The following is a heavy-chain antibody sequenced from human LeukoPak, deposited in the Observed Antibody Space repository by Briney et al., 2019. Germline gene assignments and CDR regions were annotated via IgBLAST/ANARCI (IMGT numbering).Heavy chain of an antibody. CDR2: INSDASTT. J-gene: IGHJ4*02. V-gene: IGHV3-74*01. D-gene: IGHD4-17*01. CDR1: GFTFSRYW. Sequence: TGGSLRLSCAASGFTFSRYWMHWVRQAPGKGLVWVSRINSDASTTSYADSVKGRFTFSRDNAKNTLYLQMNSLRAEDTAVYYCARVSDYGFDYWGQGTLVTVSS. CDR3: ARVSDYGFDY.